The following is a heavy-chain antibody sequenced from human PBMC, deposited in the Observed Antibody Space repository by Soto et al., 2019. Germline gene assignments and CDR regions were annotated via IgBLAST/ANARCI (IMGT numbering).Heavy chain of an antibody. J-gene: IGHJ6*02. V-gene: IGHV1-69*13. CDR1: GGTFSSYA. CDR2: IIPIFGTA. Sequence: GALVKVSCKASGGTFSSYAISWVRQAPGQGLEWMGGIIPIFGTANYAQKFQGRVTITADESTSTAYMELSSLRSEDTAVYYCARDYSSSWHPGAYYYYGMDVWGQGTTVTVSS. D-gene: IGHD6-13*01. CDR3: ARDYSSSWHPGAYYYYGMDV.